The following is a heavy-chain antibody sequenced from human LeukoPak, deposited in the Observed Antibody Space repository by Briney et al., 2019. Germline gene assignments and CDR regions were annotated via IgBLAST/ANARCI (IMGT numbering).Heavy chain of an antibody. J-gene: IGHJ4*02. Sequence: PSETLSLTCTVSGGSIRGSFWTWIRQPPGKGLEWIGYIYYSGSTNYNPSLKSRVTIAVDTSKNQFSLRLSSVTAADTAVYYCAMAYSSSWYYFDYWGQGTLVTVSP. CDR3: AMAYSSSWYYFDY. V-gene: IGHV4-59*01. CDR1: GGSIRGSF. CDR2: IYYSGST. D-gene: IGHD6-13*01.